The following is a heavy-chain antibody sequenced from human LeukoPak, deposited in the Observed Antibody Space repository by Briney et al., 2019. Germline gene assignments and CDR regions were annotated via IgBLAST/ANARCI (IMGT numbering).Heavy chain of an antibody. CDR3: VRCLGRNGYNPFDY. J-gene: IGHJ4*02. V-gene: IGHV3-7*01. CDR2: IKQDGSEK. Sequence: PGGSLRLSCAASGFTFSSYWMSWVRQAPGKGLEWVANIKQDGSEKYYVDSVKGRFTISRDNAKNSLYLQMNSLRAEDTAVYYCVRCLGRNGYNPFDYWGQGTLVTVSS. CDR1: GFTFSSYW. D-gene: IGHD5-24*01.